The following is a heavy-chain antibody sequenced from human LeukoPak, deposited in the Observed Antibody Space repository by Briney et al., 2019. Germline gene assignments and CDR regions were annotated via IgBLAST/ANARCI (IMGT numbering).Heavy chain of an antibody. CDR1: GFTFSSYW. CDR2: IKQDGSEK. Sequence: GGSLRLSCAASGFTFSSYWMSWVRQAAGKGREWVANIKQDGSEKYYVDSVKGRFTISRDNAKNSLYLQMNSLRAEDTAVYYCARGGEIAVAGDFDYWGQGILVTVSS. J-gene: IGHJ4*02. D-gene: IGHD6-19*01. CDR3: ARGGEIAVAGDFDY. V-gene: IGHV3-7*03.